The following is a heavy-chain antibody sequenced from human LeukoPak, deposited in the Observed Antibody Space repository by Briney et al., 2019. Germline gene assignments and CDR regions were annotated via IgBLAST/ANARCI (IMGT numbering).Heavy chain of an antibody. CDR3: ARTYLGRLGETRDYFDY. V-gene: IGHV3-53*01. J-gene: IGHJ4*02. CDR1: GFTVSSNY. Sequence: GGSLRLSCAASGFTVSSNYMSWVRQAPGKGLEWVSVIYSGGSTYYADSVKGRFTISRDNSKNTLYLQMNSLRAEDTAVYYCARTYLGRLGETRDYFDYWGQGTLVTVSS. CDR2: IYSGGST. D-gene: IGHD3-16*01.